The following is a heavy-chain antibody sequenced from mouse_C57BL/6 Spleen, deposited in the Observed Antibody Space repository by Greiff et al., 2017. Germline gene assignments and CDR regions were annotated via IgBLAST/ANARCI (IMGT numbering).Heavy chain of an antibody. CDR2: IYPNSGST. J-gene: IGHJ2*01. CDR1: GYTFTSYW. Sequence: VQLQQPGAELVKPGASVKMSCKASGYTFTSYWMNWVKQRPGQGLEWIGMIYPNSGSTNYNEKFKSKATLTVDKSSSTAYMQLSSLTSEDSAVYCCGRTDYDYSFDYWGQGTTLTVSS. CDR3: GRTDYDYSFDY. V-gene: IGHV1-64*01. D-gene: IGHD2-4*01.